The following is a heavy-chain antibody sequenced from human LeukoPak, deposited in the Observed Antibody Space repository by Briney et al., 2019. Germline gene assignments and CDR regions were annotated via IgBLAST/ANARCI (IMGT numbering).Heavy chain of an antibody. D-gene: IGHD4-17*01. J-gene: IGHJ4*02. CDR3: AREGQIRFPPFDC. V-gene: IGHV3-48*04. CDR2: ISSGGTSI. Sequence: GGSLRLSCGVSGCTFRSYSMNWVRLARGGGLEWVSYISSGGTSIYYADSVKGRFTISRDDAKNSLYLQMNSLRAEDTAVYYCAREGQIRFPPFDCWGQGTLVTVSS. CDR1: GCTFRSYS.